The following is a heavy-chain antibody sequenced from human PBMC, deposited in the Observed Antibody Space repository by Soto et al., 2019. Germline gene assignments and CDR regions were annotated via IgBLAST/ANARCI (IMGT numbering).Heavy chain of an antibody. CDR2: IYDTESA. CDR1: GESISSGGYY. D-gene: IGHD6-6*01. CDR3: ARASSSSSAADY. Sequence: QVQLQESGPGLVKPSQTLSLTCNVSGESISSGGYYWSWIRHHPGKGLEWIGYIYDTESAYYNPSLKSRVTISIDTSKNQFAMRLSSVTAADTAVYYCARASSSSSAADYWGQGILGTVSS. J-gene: IGHJ4*02. V-gene: IGHV4-31*03.